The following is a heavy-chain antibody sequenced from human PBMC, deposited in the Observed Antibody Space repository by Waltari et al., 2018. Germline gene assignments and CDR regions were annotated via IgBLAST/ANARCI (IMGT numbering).Heavy chain of an antibody. J-gene: IGHJ1*01. CDR1: GFTFSMYW. Sequence: EVQLVESGGDLVQPGGSLRLSCAASGFTFSMYWMSWVRQAPGKGLEWVANIKGDGSEEYYVDSVKGRFTISKDNAKNSLYLQMNSLRAEDTAVYYSARRTSYYRYFQIWGQGTLVTVSS. V-gene: IGHV3-7*01. CDR2: IKGDGSEE. D-gene: IGHD4-4*01. CDR3: ARRTSYYRYFQI.